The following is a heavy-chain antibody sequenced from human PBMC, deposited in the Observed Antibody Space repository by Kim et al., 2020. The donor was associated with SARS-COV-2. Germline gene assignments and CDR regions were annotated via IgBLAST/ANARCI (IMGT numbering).Heavy chain of an antibody. Sequence: ADSGKGRLTIARDKAKNALYLQMNSRRAEGTALYYCAKAIITMVRGSFDYWGQGTLVTVSS. CDR3: AKAIITMVRGSFDY. D-gene: IGHD3-10*01. J-gene: IGHJ4*02. V-gene: IGHV3-9*01.